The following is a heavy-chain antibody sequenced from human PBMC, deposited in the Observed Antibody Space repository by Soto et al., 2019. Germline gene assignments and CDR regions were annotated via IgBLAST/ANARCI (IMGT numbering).Heavy chain of an antibody. V-gene: IGHV4-4*02. CDR2: IYHSGST. D-gene: IGHD5-12*01. CDR3: GGGGTGGYSGYDVARTYWFDP. Sequence: QVQLQESGPGLVKPSGTLSLTCAVSGGSISSSNWWSWVRQPPGKGLEWIGEIYHSGSTNYNPSPKGRGTISGNKFQKPFFPEVRPGAGGDTGGEFRGGGGTGGYSGYDVARTYWFDPWGQGTLVTVSS. J-gene: IGHJ5*02. CDR1: GGSISSSNW.